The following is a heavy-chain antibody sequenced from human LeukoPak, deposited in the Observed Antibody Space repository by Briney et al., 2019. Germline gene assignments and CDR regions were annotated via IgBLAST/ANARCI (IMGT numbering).Heavy chain of an antibody. CDR3: AKTGYCSGGSCYSWQSYYFDY. CDR2: ISWNSGSI. CDR1: GFTFDDYA. V-gene: IGHV3-9*01. Sequence: GGSLRLSCAASGFTFDDYAMHWVRQAPGKGLEWVSGISWNSGSIGYADSVKGRFTISRDNAKNSLYLQMNSLRAEDTALYYCAKTGYCSGGSCYSWQSYYFDYWGQGTLVTVSS. D-gene: IGHD2-15*01. J-gene: IGHJ4*02.